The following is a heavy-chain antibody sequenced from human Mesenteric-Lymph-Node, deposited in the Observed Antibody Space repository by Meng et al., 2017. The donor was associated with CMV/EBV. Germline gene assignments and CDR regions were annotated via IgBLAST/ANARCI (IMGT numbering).Heavy chain of an antibody. D-gene: IGHD2-21*01. CDR3: AKGQVVIASYYYGMDV. Sequence: GEALKISCAASGFTFSDYYMSWIRQAPGKGLEWVSAISGSGGSTYYADSVKGRFTISRDNSKNTLYLQMNSPRAEDTAVYYCAKGQVVIASYYYGMDVWGQGTTVTVSS. CDR1: GFTFSDYY. CDR2: ISGSGGST. J-gene: IGHJ6*02. V-gene: IGHV3-23*01.